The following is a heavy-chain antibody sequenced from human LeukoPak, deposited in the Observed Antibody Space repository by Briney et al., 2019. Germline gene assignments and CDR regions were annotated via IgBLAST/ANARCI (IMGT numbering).Heavy chain of an antibody. J-gene: IGHJ4*02. CDR3: AKDSGYSYESPYYFDY. CDR1: GFTFSSFA. CDR2: ISGSGAST. V-gene: IGHV3-23*01. Sequence: GSLSLSCAASGFTFSSFAMSWVRQAQGKGLEWVSAISGSGASTYYADSVKGRFTISRDNTKTTLYLQMNSLKAEDTAVYYCAKDSGYSYESPYYFDYWGQGTLVTVSS. D-gene: IGHD5-18*01.